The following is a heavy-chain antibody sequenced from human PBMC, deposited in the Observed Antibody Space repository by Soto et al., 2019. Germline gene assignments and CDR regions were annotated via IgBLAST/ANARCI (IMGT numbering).Heavy chain of an antibody. J-gene: IGHJ5*02. CDR1: GGSFSGYY. CDR3: ARATGLRLWYRSSSGWFDP. CDR2: INHSGST. Sequence: PSETLSLTCAVYGGSFSGYYWSWIRQPPGKGLEWIGEINHSGSTNYNPSLKSRVTISVDTSKNQFSLKLSSVTAADTAVYYCARATGLRLWYRSSSGWFDPWGQGTLVTVSS. V-gene: IGHV4-34*01. D-gene: IGHD6-6*01.